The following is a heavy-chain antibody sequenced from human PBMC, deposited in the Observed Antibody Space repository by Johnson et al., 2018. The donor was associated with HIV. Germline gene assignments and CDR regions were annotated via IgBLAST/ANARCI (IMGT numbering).Heavy chain of an antibody. Sequence: VQLVESGGGLIQPGGSLRLSCAASGFTVSSNYMSWVRQAPGKGLARASIFYSGGNTYYVDSVQDRFTISRDNSKNTLYLQMNSLRAEDTAVYYCARSNWGGYAFDIWGQGTMVTVSS. J-gene: IGHJ3*02. V-gene: IGHV3-53*01. CDR2: FYSGGNT. CDR3: ARSNWGGYAFDI. CDR1: GFTVSSNY. D-gene: IGHD7-27*01.